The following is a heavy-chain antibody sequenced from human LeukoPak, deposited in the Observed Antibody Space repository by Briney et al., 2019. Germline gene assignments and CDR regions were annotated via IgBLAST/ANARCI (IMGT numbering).Heavy chain of an antibody. D-gene: IGHD3-22*01. V-gene: IGHV4-59*01. CDR1: GGSISSYY. CDR3: ARASSGYDAFEI. CDR2: SYYSGST. Sequence: SETLSLTCTVSGGSISSYYWSWIRQPPRKGLEWIGYSYYSGSTTANPSLKSRVTISVDTSKYQFSLKLTSVTAADTAVYYCARASSGYDAFEIWGQGTMVTVSS. J-gene: IGHJ3*02.